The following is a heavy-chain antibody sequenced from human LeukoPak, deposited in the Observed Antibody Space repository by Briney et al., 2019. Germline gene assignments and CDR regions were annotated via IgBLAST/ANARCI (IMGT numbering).Heavy chain of an antibody. CDR3: ARGGSDCSSTSCPFDY. V-gene: IGHV1-46*01. Sequence: ASVKVCCKASGYTFTGYYMHWVRQAPGQGLEWMGIINPSGGGTRYAQKFQGRVTMTRDTSTTTVYMELSSLRSEDTAVYYCARGGSDCSSTSCPFDYWGQGTLVTVSS. CDR1: GYTFTGYY. D-gene: IGHD2-2*01. CDR2: INPSGGGT. J-gene: IGHJ4*02.